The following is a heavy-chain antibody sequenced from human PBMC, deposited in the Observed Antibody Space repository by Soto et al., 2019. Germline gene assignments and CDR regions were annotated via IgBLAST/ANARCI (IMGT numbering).Heavy chain of an antibody. CDR1: GGSISNNNFF. CDR3: ARGVDPVVRLDGNDH. CDR2: VYYTGSP. V-gene: IGHV4-39*02. Sequence: QLQLQESGPGLVKPSETLSLTCTVSGGSISNNNFFWGWIRQPPGKGLEWVGTVYYTGSPYYNPSLKTRVTMSVDTSKNQCSRKLASVTAADTAVEYGARGVDPVVRLDGNDHWGQGTLVTVSS. J-gene: IGHJ4*02. D-gene: IGHD3-3*01.